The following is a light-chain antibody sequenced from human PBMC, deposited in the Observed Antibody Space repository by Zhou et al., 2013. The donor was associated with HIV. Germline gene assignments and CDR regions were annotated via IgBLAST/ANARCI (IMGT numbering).Light chain of an antibody. J-gene: IGKJ1*01. CDR1: QSVSSY. Sequence: ETVLTQSPATVSLSPGERATLSCRASQSVSSYLAWYQQKPGQAPRLLIYDASNRATGIPARFSGSGSGTDFTLTISSLEPEDFAVYYCQQRNSWPPTFGQGTKVEIK. V-gene: IGKV3-11*01. CDR2: DAS. CDR3: QQRNSWPPT.